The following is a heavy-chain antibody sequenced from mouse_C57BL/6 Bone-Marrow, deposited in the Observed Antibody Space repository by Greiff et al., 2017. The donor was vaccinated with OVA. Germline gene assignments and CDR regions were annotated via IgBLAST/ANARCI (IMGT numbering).Heavy chain of an antibody. Sequence: EVKLVESGPGLVKPSQSLSLTCSVTGYSITSGYYWNWIRQFPGNKLEWMGYISYDGSNNYNPSLKNRISITRDTSKNQFFLKLNSVTTEDTATYYCTRDGNPYYAMDYWGQGTSVTVSS. CDR3: TRDGNPYYAMDY. CDR2: ISYDGSN. CDR1: GYSITSGYY. D-gene: IGHD2-1*01. V-gene: IGHV3-6*01. J-gene: IGHJ4*01.